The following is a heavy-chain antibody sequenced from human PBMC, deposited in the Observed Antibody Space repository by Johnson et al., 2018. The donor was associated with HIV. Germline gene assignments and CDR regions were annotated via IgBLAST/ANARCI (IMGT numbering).Heavy chain of an antibody. D-gene: IGHD3-3*01. CDR3: ARERVHDKSGLDAFDI. CDR2: ISSSGRT. J-gene: IGHJ3*02. Sequence: QVQLVESGGGLVKPGGSLRLSCAASGFTFSDYYMSWIRQAPGKGLEWVSYISSSGRTYYANAVKGRFTISRDNSKNTLYLQMGRLRADDKAVYYCARERVHDKSGLDAFDIWGHGTMVTVSS. V-gene: IGHV3-11*04. CDR1: GFTFSDYY.